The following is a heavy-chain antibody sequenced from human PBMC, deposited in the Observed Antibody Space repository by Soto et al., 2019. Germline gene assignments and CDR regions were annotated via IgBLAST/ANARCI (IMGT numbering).Heavy chain of an antibody. V-gene: IGHV4-59*01. CDR1: GGSISSYY. CDR2: IYYSGST. D-gene: IGHD3-22*01. Sequence: QVQLQESGPGLVKPSETVSITCTVSGGSISSYYWSWIRQPRGNGLEWIGYIYYSGSTNYNPSLKSRVTISVDTSKNQFSLKLSSVTAADTAMYYCARSGYYYDSSGFLNAFDIWGQGTMVTVSS. CDR3: ARSGYYYDSSGFLNAFDI. J-gene: IGHJ3*02.